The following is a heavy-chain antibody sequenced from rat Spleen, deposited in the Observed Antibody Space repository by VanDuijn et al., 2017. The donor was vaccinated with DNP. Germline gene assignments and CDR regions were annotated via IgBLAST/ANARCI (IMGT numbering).Heavy chain of an antibody. D-gene: IGHD4-1*01. V-gene: IGHV5-31*01. Sequence: EVQLVESGGDLVQPGRSLKLSCVASGFTFNYYWMAWIRQVPGKGLEWIASITSGTGTTSYADAVKGRFMISSDDSKSTLSLQMDSLRSEDTATYYCTKDRTGGFAMDAWGQGTSVTVSS. CDR2: ITSGTGTT. CDR1: GFTFNYYW. CDR3: TKDRTGGFAMDA. J-gene: IGHJ4*01.